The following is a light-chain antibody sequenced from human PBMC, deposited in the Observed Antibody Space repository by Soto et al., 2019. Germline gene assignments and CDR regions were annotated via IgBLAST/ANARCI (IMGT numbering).Light chain of an antibody. J-gene: IGKJ1*01. CDR1: QSVSSH. CDR2: GAS. CDR3: QQYFEWPPMT. V-gene: IGKV3-15*01. Sequence: EIVMSQSPATLSVSLWVRATLSCTSSQSVSSHLAWYQQKPGQAPRLLISGASTRAAGISDRFRGSGSGTEFTLTISSLRSEDSAIYYCQQYFEWPPMTFGQGTKVDIK.